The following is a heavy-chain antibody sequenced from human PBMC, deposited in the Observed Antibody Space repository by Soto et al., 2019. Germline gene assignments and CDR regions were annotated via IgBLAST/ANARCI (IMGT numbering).Heavy chain of an antibody. V-gene: IGHV3-43*01. CDR1: GFTFDDYT. J-gene: IGHJ6*02. D-gene: IGHD6-6*01. CDR3: AKDSSSSVVDYYYGMDV. CDR2: ISWDGGST. Sequence: GGSLRLSCAASGFTFDDYTMHWVRQAPGKGLEWVSLISWDGGSTYYADSVKGRFTISRDNSKNSLYLQMNSLRTEDTALYYRAKDSSSSVVDYYYGMDVWGQGTTVTVSS.